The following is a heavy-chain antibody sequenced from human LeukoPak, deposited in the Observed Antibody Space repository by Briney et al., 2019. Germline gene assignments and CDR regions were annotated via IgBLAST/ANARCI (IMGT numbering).Heavy chain of an antibody. J-gene: IGHJ4*02. CDR1: GFTVSTNY. CDR2: IYSGGTT. V-gene: IGHV3-66*02. Sequence: GGSLRLSCAASGFTVSTNYISWVRQAPGKGLEWVSIIYSGGTTYYADSVKGRFTISRDNLQTNSLGAEDTAVYYCARGWSIAAAGTYSYFDYWGQGTLVTVSS. CDR3: ARGWSIAAAGTYSYFDY. D-gene: IGHD6-13*01.